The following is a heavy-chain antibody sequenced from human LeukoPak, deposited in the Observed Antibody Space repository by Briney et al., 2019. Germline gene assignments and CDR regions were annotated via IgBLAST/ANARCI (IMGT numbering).Heavy chain of an antibody. CDR1: GYTFTGYY. Sequence: ASVKVSCTASGYTFTGYYMHWVRQAPGQGLEWMGRINPNSGGTNYAQTFQSRVTMTRDTSIITAYMELSRLRSDDTAVYYCARGVGVTIFGVVIVEDYYYFMDVWGKGTTVTVSS. CDR3: ARGVGVTIFGVVIVEDYYYFMDV. V-gene: IGHV1-2*06. D-gene: IGHD3-3*01. J-gene: IGHJ6*03. CDR2: INPNSGGT.